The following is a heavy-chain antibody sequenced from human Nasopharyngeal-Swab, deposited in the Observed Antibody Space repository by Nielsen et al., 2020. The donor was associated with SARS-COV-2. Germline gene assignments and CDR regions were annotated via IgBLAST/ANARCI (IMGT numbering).Heavy chain of an antibody. CDR2: ISSKGNNYAT. Sequence: GESLKISCAASAFIFSDSAIHWVRQASGKGLEWVGRISSKGNNYATAYAASVKGRFTIFRDDPTNTAYLQMNSLKTEDTAVYYCTRCGGGCYSGRDYWGQGTLVTVSS. V-gene: IGHV3-73*01. CDR1: AFIFSDSA. D-gene: IGHD2-15*01. CDR3: TRCGGGCYSGRDY. J-gene: IGHJ4*02.